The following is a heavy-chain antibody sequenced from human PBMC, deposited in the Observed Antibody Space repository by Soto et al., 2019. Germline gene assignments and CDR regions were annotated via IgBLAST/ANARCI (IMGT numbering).Heavy chain of an antibody. V-gene: IGHV4-4*02. CDR3: ARVGNMSYFDY. J-gene: IGHJ4*02. CDR1: GASIGRSNW. Sequence: KPSETLSLTCAVSGASIGRSNWWSSVRQSPGKGLEWIGEIYHSGSTSYNPSLKSRVTISVDKSQNHFSLKLTSVTAADTAVYFCARVGNMSYFDYWGQGALVTVSS. CDR2: IYHSGST.